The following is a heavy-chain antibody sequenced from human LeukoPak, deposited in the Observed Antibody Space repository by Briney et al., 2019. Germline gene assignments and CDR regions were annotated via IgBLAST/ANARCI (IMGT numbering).Heavy chain of an antibody. CDR1: GITSSSYS. CDR3: AKGLRLYSSSWTAFDY. V-gene: IGHV3-21*01. Sequence: PGGSLRLSCAASGITSSSYSMNWVRQAPGKGLEWVSSISTSSSYIYYADSVKGRFTISRDNAKNSLYLQMNSLRAEDTAVYYCAKGLRLYSSSWTAFDYWGQGTLVTVSS. CDR2: ISTSSSYI. D-gene: IGHD6-13*01. J-gene: IGHJ4*02.